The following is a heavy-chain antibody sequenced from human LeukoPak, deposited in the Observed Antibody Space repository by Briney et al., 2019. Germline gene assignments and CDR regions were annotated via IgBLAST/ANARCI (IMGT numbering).Heavy chain of an antibody. CDR1: GFTFSSYG. Sequence: QTGRSLRLSCAASGFTFSSYGMHWVRQAPGKGLEWVAVIWDDGSNKYYADSVKGRFTISRDNSKNTLYLQMNSLRAEDTAVFYCARDDYGDYPGWYFDLWGRGTLVTVSS. J-gene: IGHJ2*01. CDR3: ARDDYGDYPGWYFDL. V-gene: IGHV3-33*01. D-gene: IGHD4-17*01. CDR2: IWDDGSNK.